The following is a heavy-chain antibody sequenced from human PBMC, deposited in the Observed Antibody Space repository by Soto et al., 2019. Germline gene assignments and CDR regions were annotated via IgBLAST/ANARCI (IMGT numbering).Heavy chain of an antibody. CDR3: AWIRSRSWYLDWFDP. D-gene: IGHD6-13*01. Sequence: SGPTLVNPTETLTLTCTVSGFSLSNARMGVSWIRQPPGKALEWLAHIFSNDEKSYSTSLKSRLTISKDTSKSQVVLTMTNMDPVDTATYYCAWIRSRSWYLDWFDPWGQRTLVTVSS. CDR2: IFSNDEK. V-gene: IGHV2-26*01. CDR1: GFSLSNARMG. J-gene: IGHJ5*02.